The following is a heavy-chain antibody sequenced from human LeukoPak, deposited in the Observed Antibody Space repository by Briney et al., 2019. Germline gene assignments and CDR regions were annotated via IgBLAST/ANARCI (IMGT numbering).Heavy chain of an antibody. CDR1: GGSISSYY. V-gene: IGHV4-59*01. CDR2: IYYSGST. J-gene: IGHJ2*01. Sequence: SETLSLTCTVSGGSISSYYWSWIRQPPGKGLEWIGYIYYSGSTNYNPSLKSRVTISVDTSKNQFSLKLSSVTAADSAVYYCARDPGVPAMDWYFDLWGRGTLVTVSS. D-gene: IGHD5-18*01. CDR3: ARDPGVPAMDWYFDL.